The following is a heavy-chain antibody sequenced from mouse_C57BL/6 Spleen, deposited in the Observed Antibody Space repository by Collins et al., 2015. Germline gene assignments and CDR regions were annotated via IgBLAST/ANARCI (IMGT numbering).Heavy chain of an antibody. J-gene: IGHJ2*01. V-gene: IGHV1S130*01. D-gene: IGHD2-3*01. CDR2: IHPNSGNT. CDR1: GYTFTSSW. CDR3: ARGGWDY. Sequence: QVQLQQAWGLCWSRPGASVKLSCKASGYTFTSSWMHWAKQRPGQGLEWIGEIHPNSGNTNYNEKFKGKATLTVDTSSSTAYVDLSSLTSEDSAVYYCARGGWDYWGQGTTLTVSS.